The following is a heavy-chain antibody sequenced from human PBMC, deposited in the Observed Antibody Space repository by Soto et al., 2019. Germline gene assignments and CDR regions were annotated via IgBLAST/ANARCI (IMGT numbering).Heavy chain of an antibody. J-gene: IGHJ4*02. CDR1: GYTFSDYY. CDR2: INPGGGTT. Sequence: QVQLVQSGAEVKKPGASVKVSCKASGYTFSDYYIHWVRQAPGQGLEWMGIINPGGGTTTYAQEFQGRVTMTRDTSTSTVYMELSSLRSDDTAVYYCARALRWDSGGYTAGYWGQGTLVTVSS. D-gene: IGHD3-22*01. V-gene: IGHV1-46*03. CDR3: ARALRWDSGGYTAGY.